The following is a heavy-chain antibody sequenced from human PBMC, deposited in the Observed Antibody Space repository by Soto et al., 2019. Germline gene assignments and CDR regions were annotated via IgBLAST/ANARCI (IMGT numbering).Heavy chain of an antibody. CDR1: GGSIGSGDYY. CDR3: ARDSDTGGVFGNHYYYSGMDV. D-gene: IGHD3-3*01. Sequence: SETLSLTCTVSGGSIGSGDYYWSWIRQPPGKGLEWIGYIYYSGSTYYNPSLKSRVTISVDTSKNQFSLKLSSVTAADTAVYYCARDSDTGGVFGNHYYYSGMDVWGQGTTVTVSS. V-gene: IGHV4-30-4*01. CDR2: IYYSGST. J-gene: IGHJ6*02.